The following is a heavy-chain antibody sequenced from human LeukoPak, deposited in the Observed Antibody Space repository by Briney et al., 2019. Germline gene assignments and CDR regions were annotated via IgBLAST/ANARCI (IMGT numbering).Heavy chain of an antibody. CDR3: AKVNDYYDSGSPDY. Sequence: PGGSLRLSCAASGFTFSTYWISWVRQAPGRGLEWVANIKEDGDDKYCVNSVKGRFTISRDNSKNTLYLQMNSLRAEDTAVYYCAKVNDYYDSGSPDYWGQGNLVTVSS. CDR1: GFTFSTYW. D-gene: IGHD3-10*01. J-gene: IGHJ4*02. CDR2: IKEDGDDK. V-gene: IGHV3-7*03.